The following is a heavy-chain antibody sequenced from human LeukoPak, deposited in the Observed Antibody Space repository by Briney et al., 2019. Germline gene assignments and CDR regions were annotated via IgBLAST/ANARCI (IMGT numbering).Heavy chain of an antibody. J-gene: IGHJ6*02. V-gene: IGHV4-34*01. CDR1: GGSFSGYY. CDR2: INHSGST. Sequence: SETLSLTCAVYGGSFSGYYWSWIRQAPGKGLEWIGEINHSGSTNYNPSLKSRVTISVDTSKNQFSLKLSSVTAADTAVYYCARAGYCSGGSCYNYYYGMDVWGQGTTVTVFS. CDR3: ARAGYCSGGSCYNYYYGMDV. D-gene: IGHD2-15*01.